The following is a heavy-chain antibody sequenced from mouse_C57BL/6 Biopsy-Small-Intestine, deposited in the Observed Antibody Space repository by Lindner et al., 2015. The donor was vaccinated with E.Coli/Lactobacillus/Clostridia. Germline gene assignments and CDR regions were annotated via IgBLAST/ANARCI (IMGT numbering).Heavy chain of an antibody. CDR2: IRSKSNDYAS. J-gene: IGHJ4*01. CDR3: VRQGGTTSYAMDY. Sequence: VQLQESGGGLVQPKGSLKLSCAASGFRFNTYAMNWVRQAPGRGLEWVARIRSKSNDYASYYADSVKDRFTISRNDSESMLYLQLNNLKTEDTAMYYCVRQGGTTSYAMDYWGQGTSVTVSS. V-gene: IGHV10-1*01. CDR1: GFRFNTYA. D-gene: IGHD5-5*01.